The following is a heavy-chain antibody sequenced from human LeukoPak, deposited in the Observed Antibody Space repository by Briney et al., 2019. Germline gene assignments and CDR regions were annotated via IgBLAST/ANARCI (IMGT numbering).Heavy chain of an antibody. CDR3: ARDDSSGYTNWFDP. Sequence: ASVKIHCKASGYTFTSYAMHCMRQTPGQRLEWMGWINAGNGNTKYSQKFQGRVTITRDTSASTAYMELSSLRSEDTAVYYCARDDSSGYTNWFDPWGQGTLVTVSS. CDR2: INAGNGNT. J-gene: IGHJ5*02. D-gene: IGHD3-22*01. V-gene: IGHV1-3*01. CDR1: GYTFTSYA.